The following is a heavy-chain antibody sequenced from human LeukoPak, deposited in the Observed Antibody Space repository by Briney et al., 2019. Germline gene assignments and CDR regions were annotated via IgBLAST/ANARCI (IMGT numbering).Heavy chain of an antibody. D-gene: IGHD5-18*01. CDR3: ARPGVGSGRYGAFDI. Sequence: PSETLSLTCTVSGGSISSGTYYWSWIRQPAGKGLEWIGYIFYSGSTNYNPSLESRVTMSVDTSKNQFSLKLRSVTAADTAVYYCARPGVGSGRYGAFDIWGQGTLVIVSS. V-gene: IGHV4-61*10. CDR2: IFYSGST. J-gene: IGHJ3*02. CDR1: GGSISSGTYY.